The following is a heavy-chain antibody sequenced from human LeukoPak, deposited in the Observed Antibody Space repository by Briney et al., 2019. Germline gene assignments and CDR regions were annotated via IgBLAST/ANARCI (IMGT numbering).Heavy chain of an antibody. V-gene: IGHV1-2*02. CDR3: ARVERSDDFWSGYWNY. Sequence: GASVKVSCKASGGTFSSYAISWVRLAPGQGLEWMGWINPNSGGTNYAQKFQGRVTMTRDTPISTAYMELSRLRSDDTAVYYCARVERSDDFWSGYWNYWGQGTLVTVSS. CDR1: GGTFSSYA. J-gene: IGHJ4*02. D-gene: IGHD3-3*01. CDR2: INPNSGGT.